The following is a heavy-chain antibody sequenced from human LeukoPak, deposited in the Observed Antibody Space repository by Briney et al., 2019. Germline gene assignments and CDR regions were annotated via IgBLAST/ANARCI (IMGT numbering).Heavy chain of an antibody. CDR1: GGSISSGGYS. CDR3: ARYCNAGACSMFKTFDV. V-gene: IGHV4-30-2*03. J-gene: IGHJ3*01. Sequence: SQTLSLTCAVSGGSISSGGYSWSWIRQPPGKDLEWIGTICHSGNTYYNLSLKSRVTVSVDTSKSQLSLRLNSVTAADTSVYYCARYCNAGACSMFKTFDVWGQGTMVTVSS. CDR2: ICHSGNT. D-gene: IGHD2-15*01.